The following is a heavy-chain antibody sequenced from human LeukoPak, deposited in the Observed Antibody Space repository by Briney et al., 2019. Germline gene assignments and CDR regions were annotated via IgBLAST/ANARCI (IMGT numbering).Heavy chain of an antibody. CDR2: IYYSGST. V-gene: IGHV4-39*01. CDR1: GGSISSGSYY. Sequence: SETLSLTCTVSGGSISSGSYYWGWIRQPPGKGLEWIGSIYYSGSTYYNPSLKSRVTISVDTSKNQFSLKLSSVTAADTAVYYCARQSIAVAGPYFDYWGQGTLVTVSS. J-gene: IGHJ4*02. D-gene: IGHD6-19*01. CDR3: ARQSIAVAGPYFDY.